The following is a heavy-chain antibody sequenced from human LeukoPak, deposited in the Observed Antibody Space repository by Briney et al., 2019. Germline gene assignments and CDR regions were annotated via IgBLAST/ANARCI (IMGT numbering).Heavy chain of an antibody. CDR2: IYSGGST. J-gene: IGHJ6*03. CDR1: GFTVSSNY. CDR3: AREGRQELPLQHRSCYYMDV. D-gene: IGHD6-13*01. V-gene: IGHV3-66*01. Sequence: GGSLRLSCAASGFTVSSNYMSWVRQAPGKGLEWVSVIYSGGSTYYADSVKGRFTISRDNSKNTLYLQMNSLRAEDTAVYYCAREGRQELPLQHRSCYYMDVWGKGTTVTVSS.